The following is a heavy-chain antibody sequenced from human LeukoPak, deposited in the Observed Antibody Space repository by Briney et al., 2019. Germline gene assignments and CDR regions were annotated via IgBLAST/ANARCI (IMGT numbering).Heavy chain of an antibody. CDR2: INHSGST. CDR3: ARVNYDFWSGYYVGHYFDY. V-gene: IGHV4-34*01. CDR1: GGSFSGYY. D-gene: IGHD3-3*01. Sequence: SETLSLTCAAYGGSFSGYYWSWIRQPPGKGLEWIGEINHSGSTNYNPSLKSRVTISVDTSKNQFSLELSSVTAADTAVYYCARVNYDFWSGYYVGHYFDYWGQGTLVTVSS. J-gene: IGHJ4*02.